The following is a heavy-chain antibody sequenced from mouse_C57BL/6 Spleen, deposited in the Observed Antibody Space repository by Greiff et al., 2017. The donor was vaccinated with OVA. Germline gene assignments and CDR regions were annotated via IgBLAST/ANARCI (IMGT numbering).Heavy chain of an antibody. CDR2: IYPGSGST. J-gene: IGHJ2*01. CDR1: GYTFTSYW. CDR3: AIVGILRSPAKGYFDY. V-gene: IGHV1-55*01. Sequence: QVQLQQPGAELVKPGASVKMSCKASGYTFTSYWITWVKQRPGQGLEWIGDIYPGSGSTNYNEKFKSKATLTVDTSSSTAYMQLSSLTSEDSAVYDCAIVGILRSPAKGYFDYWGQGTTLTVSS. D-gene: IGHD1-1*01.